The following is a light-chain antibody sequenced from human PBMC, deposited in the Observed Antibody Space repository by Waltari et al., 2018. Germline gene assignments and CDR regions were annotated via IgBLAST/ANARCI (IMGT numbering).Light chain of an antibody. Sequence: TMMTQSPATLSVSPGERVTLSCRASQSVSSNFSWYQQKPGQAPRLLIYAASTSATGIPARFSGSGSGTEFSLTISGLESEDFAVYYCQQYGDWPPVTFGGGTKVEIK. CDR1: QSVSSN. CDR2: AAS. CDR3: QQYGDWPPVT. J-gene: IGKJ4*01. V-gene: IGKV3-15*01.